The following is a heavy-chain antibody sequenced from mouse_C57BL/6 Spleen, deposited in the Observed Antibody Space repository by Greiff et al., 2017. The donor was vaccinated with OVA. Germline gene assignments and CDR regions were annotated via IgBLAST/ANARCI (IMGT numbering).Heavy chain of an antibody. J-gene: IGHJ1*03. CDR2: IDPSDSET. V-gene: IGHV1-52*01. CDR3: ARSYGNGYVDV. CDR1: GYTFTSYW. D-gene: IGHD2-1*01. Sequence: QVQLQQPGAELVRPGSSVKLSCKASGYTFTSYWMHWVKQRPIQGLEWIGNIDPSDSETHYNQKFKDKATLTVDKSSSTAYMQLSSLTSEDSAVYYCARSYGNGYVDVWGTGTTVTVSS.